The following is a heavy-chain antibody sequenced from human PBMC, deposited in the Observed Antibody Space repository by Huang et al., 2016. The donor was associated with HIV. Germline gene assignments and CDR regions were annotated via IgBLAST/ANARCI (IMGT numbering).Heavy chain of an antibody. V-gene: IGHV4-34*01. J-gene: IGHJ4*02. CDR3: ARGRKWLQLRGAYYLDS. CDR1: DESFNGYY. D-gene: IGHD6-19*01. Sequence: QVQLQQWGAGLLKPSETLSLTCAVYDESFNGYYWTWIRQPPGKGLEWIADSNNGRNTNEKPCLKGRLTLSVDASEKQFCLRWKSVTAADTAVYFCARGRKWLQLRGAYYLDSWCQGTQVIVSP. CDR2: SNNGRNT.